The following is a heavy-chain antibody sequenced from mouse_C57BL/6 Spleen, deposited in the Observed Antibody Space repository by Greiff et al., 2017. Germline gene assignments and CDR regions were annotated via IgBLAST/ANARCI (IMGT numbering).Heavy chain of an antibody. V-gene: IGHV1-22*01. D-gene: IGHD1-1*01. CDR2: INPNNGGT. Sequence: VQLQQSGPELVKPGASVKMSCKASGYTFTDYNMHWVKQSHGKSLEWIGYINPNNGGTSYNQKFKGKATLSVNKSSSTAYMELRSLTSEDSAVYYCARRGDYYGSSSLWAMDYWGQGTSVTVSS. CDR1: GYTFTDYN. J-gene: IGHJ4*01. CDR3: ARRGDYYGSSSLWAMDY.